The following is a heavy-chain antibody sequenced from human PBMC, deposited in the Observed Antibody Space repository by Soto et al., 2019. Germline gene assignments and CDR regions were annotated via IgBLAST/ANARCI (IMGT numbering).Heavy chain of an antibody. V-gene: IGHV1-8*01. CDR2: MNPNSGNT. CDR1: GYTFTSYD. J-gene: IGHJ3*02. Sequence: ASVKVSCKASGYTFTSYDINWVRQATGQGLEWMGWMNPNSGNTGYAQKFQGRVTMTRNTSISTAYMELSSLGSEDTAVYYCAREWRNKGWAFYAFDIWGQGTIVTVSS. CDR3: AREWRNKGWAFYAFDI. D-gene: IGHD1-26*01.